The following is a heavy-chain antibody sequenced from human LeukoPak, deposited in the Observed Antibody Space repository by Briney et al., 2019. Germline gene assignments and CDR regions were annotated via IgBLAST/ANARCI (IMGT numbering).Heavy chain of an antibody. CDR3: ARELLGAPTPGAY. J-gene: IGHJ4*02. CDR1: TVSASSGNW. CDR2: VHKTGKT. Sequence: PSETLSLTCALSTVSASSGNWWSWVRQPPGKGLEWIGEVHKTGKTNYNPSLKTRVTISIDASKNQLSLELTSVTAADAAVYYCARELLGAPTPGAYWGQGTRVTVSS. D-gene: IGHD7-27*01. V-gene: IGHV4-4*02.